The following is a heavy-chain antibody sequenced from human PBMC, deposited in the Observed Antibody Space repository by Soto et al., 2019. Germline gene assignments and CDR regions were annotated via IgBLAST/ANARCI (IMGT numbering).Heavy chain of an antibody. CDR1: GGSFSGYY. V-gene: IGHV4-34*01. CDR3: ARSAVIAVDY. J-gene: IGHJ4*02. D-gene: IGHD3-16*02. CDR2: INHSGST. Sequence: NPSETLSLTCAVYGGSFSGYYWSWIRQPPGKGLEWIGEINHSGSTNYNPSLKSRVTISVDTSKNQFSLKLSSVTAADTAVYYCARSAVIAVDYWGQGTLVTVSS.